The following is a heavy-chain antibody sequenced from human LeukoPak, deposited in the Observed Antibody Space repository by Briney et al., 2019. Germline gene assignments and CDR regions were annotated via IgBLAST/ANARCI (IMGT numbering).Heavy chain of an antibody. D-gene: IGHD6-13*01. CDR1: GGSISSGSYS. CDR2: ISHSGNT. CDR3: ARYSTTWPYWYFDL. J-gene: IGHJ2*01. V-gene: IGHV4-30-2*01. Sequence: PSEILSLTCAVSGGSISSGSYSWSWIRQPPGKGLEWIGYISHSGNTYYSPSLKSRVTISVDNSKNQFSLKLTSVTAADTAVYYCARYSTTWPYWYFDLWGRGTLVTVSS.